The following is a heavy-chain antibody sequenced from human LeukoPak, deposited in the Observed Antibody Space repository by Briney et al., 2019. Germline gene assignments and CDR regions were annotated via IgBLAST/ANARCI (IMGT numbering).Heavy chain of an antibody. CDR3: AKDARYSSSWSDY. Sequence: GGSLRLSCAASGFTFSSYAMSWVRQAPGKGLEWVSAISGSGGSTYFADSVKGRFTISRDNSKNTLFLQMNSLRAEDTAVYYCAKDARYSSSWSDYWGQGTLVTVSS. CDR2: ISGSGGST. D-gene: IGHD6-13*01. V-gene: IGHV3-23*01. J-gene: IGHJ4*02. CDR1: GFTFSSYA.